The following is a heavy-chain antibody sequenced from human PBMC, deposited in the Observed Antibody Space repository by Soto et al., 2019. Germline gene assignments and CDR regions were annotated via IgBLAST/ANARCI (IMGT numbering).Heavy chain of an antibody. CDR2: ISGSGGST. CDR1: GFTFSSYA. V-gene: IGHV3-23*01. J-gene: IGHJ4*02. D-gene: IGHD2-15*01. Sequence: EVQLLESGGGLVQPGGSLRLSCAASGFTFSSYAMSWVRQAPGKGLEWVSAISGSGGSTYYADSVKGRFTISRDNSKNTLYLQMNSLGAEDTAVYYCATKGYCSGGSCYHLDYWGQGTLVTVSS. CDR3: ATKGYCSGGSCYHLDY.